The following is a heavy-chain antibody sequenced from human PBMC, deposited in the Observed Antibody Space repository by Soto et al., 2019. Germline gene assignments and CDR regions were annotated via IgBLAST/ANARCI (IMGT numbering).Heavy chain of an antibody. CDR3: ARHNALRQFDY. Sequence: SETLSLTCTVSGGSISSYYWSWIRQPPGKGLEWIGYIYYSGSTNYNPSLKSRVTISVDTSKNQFSLKLSSVTAADTAVYYCARHNALRQFDYWGQGTLVTVSS. V-gene: IGHV4-59*08. CDR2: IYYSGST. CDR1: GGSISSYY. J-gene: IGHJ4*02. D-gene: IGHD2-2*01.